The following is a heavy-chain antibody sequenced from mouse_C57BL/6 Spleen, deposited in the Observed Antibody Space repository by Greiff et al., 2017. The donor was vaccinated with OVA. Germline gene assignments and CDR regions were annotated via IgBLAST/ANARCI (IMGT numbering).Heavy chain of an antibody. CDR3: ARSGYYYGPY. CDR2: INPNNGGT. Sequence: EVQLQQSGPELVKPGASVKISCKASGYTFTDYYMNWVKQSHGKSLEWIGDINPNNGGTSYNQKFKGKATLTVDKSSSTAYMELRSLTSEDSAVYYCARSGYYYGPYWGQGTTLTVSS. CDR1: GYTFTDYY. D-gene: IGHD1-1*01. J-gene: IGHJ2*01. V-gene: IGHV1-26*01.